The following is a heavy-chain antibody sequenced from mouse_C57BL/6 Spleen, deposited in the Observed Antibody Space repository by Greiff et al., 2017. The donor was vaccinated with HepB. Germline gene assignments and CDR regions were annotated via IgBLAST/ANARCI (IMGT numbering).Heavy chain of an antibody. V-gene: IGHV2-2*01. CDR1: GFSLTSYG. Sequence: VQLVESGPGLVQPSQSLSITCTVSGFSLTSYGVHWVRQSPGKGLEWLGVIWSGGSTDYNAAFISRLSISKDNSKSQVFFKMNSLQADDTAIYYCARLRGGYYAMDYWGQGTSVTVSS. D-gene: IGHD2-12*01. CDR3: ARLRGGYYAMDY. J-gene: IGHJ4*01. CDR2: IWSGGST.